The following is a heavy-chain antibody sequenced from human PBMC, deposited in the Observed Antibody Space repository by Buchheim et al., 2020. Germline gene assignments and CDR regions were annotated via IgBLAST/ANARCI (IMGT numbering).Heavy chain of an antibody. J-gene: IGHJ6*02. CDR1: GFMFSNYA. Sequence: QVRLVESGGGVVQPGTSLRLSCATSGFMFSNYAMHWVRQAPGKGLEWVAVTWYDGDSKYYGDSVKGRFTISGDNSKTTLILQMNSLRAEDTAVYYCARHGMDVWGQGTT. CDR3: ARHGMDV. V-gene: IGHV3-33*01. CDR2: TWYDGDSK.